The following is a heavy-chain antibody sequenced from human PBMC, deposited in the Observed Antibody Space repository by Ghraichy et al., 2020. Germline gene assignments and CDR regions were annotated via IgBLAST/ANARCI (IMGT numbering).Heavy chain of an antibody. CDR1: GFTFSDYY. J-gene: IGHJ4*02. CDR3: ARAGDTYYYGSGSYYYFDY. CDR2: ISSSSSYT. Sequence: GESLNISCAASGFTFSDYYMSWIRQAPGKGLEWVSYISSSSSYTNYADSVKGRFTISRDNAKNSLYLQMNSLRAEDTAVYYCARAGDTYYYGSGSYYYFDYWGQGTLVTVSS. D-gene: IGHD3-10*01. V-gene: IGHV3-11*06.